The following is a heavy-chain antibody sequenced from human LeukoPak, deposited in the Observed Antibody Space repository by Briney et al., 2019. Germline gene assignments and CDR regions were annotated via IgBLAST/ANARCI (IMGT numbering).Heavy chain of an antibody. J-gene: IGHJ6*02. CDR3: AREAHYCSSTSCYTSPYGMDV. V-gene: IGHV4-31*11. D-gene: IGHD2-2*02. Sequence: SETLSLTCAVYGGSFSGYYWSWIRQHPGKGLEWIGYIYYSGSTYYNPSLKSRVAISVDTSKNQFSLKLSSVTAADTAVYYCAREAHYCSSTSCYTSPYGMDVWGQGTTVTVSS. CDR2: IYYSGST. CDR1: GGSFSGYY.